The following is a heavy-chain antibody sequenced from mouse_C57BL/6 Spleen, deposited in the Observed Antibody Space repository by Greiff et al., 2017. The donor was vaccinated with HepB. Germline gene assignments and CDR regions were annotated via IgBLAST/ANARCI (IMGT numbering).Heavy chain of an antibody. V-gene: IGHV1-80*01. D-gene: IGHD2-4*01. J-gene: IGHJ2*01. CDR2: IYPGDGDT. Sequence: VQLVESGAELVKPGASVKISCKASGYAFSSYWMNWVKQRPGKGLEWIGQIYPGDGDTNYNGKFKGKATLTADKSSSTAYMQLSSLTSEDSAVYFCARSGLRQGYYFDYWGQGTTLTVSS. CDR3: ARSGLRQGYYFDY. CDR1: GYAFSSYW.